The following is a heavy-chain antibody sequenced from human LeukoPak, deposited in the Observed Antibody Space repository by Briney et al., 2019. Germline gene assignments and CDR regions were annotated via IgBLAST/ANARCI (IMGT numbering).Heavy chain of an antibody. J-gene: IGHJ4*02. V-gene: IGHV5-51*01. CDR3: ARRTSGTYLDY. CDR2: IYPGDSDT. CDR1: GYSFTSYW. D-gene: IGHD1-1*01. Sequence: GESLKISCKGSGYSFTSYWISWVRQMPGKGLEWMGIIYPGDSDTRYSPSFQGQVTISADKSISTAYLQWNSLKASDTAMYFRARRTSGTYLDYWGQGTLVTVSS.